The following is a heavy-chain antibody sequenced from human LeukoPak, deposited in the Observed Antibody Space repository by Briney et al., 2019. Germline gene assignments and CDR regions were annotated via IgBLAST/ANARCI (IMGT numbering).Heavy chain of an antibody. Sequence: ASVTVSCKVSGYTLTELSMHWVRQAPGQGLEWMGWISAYNGNTNYAQKLQGRVTMTTDTSTSTAYMELRSLRSEDTAVYYCATAPLRPLGSSLQYYFDYWGQGTLVTVSS. V-gene: IGHV1-18*01. CDR1: GYTLTELS. CDR2: ISAYNGNT. J-gene: IGHJ4*02. D-gene: IGHD5-24*01. CDR3: ATAPLRPLGSSLQYYFDY.